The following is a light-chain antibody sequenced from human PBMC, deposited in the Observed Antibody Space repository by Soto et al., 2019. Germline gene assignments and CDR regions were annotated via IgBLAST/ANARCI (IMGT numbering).Light chain of an antibody. V-gene: IGKV1-5*03. CDR3: QQYNSS. J-gene: IGKJ2*01. CDR2: TAS. Sequence: DIQMTQSPSTLSASVGDRVTITCRASQSISNWLAWYQQKPGKAPKLLIYTASSLETGVPSRFSGSGSGTEFTLTISSLQPDDFATYYCQQYNSSFGQGTKVDIK. CDR1: QSISNW.